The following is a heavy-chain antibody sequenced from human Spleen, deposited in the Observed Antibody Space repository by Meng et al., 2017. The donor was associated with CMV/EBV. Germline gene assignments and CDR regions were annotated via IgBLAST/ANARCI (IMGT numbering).Heavy chain of an antibody. CDR1: GFTFSSYA. Sequence: GEFLKISCAASGFTFSSYAMSWVRQAPGKGLEWVSVIYSGGSSTYYADSVKGRFTISRDNSKNTLYLQMNSLRAEDTAVYYCAKLYYYDSSGFHGMDVWGQGTTVTVSS. CDR2: IYSGGSST. CDR3: AKLYYYDSSGFHGMDV. D-gene: IGHD3-22*01. J-gene: IGHJ6*02. V-gene: IGHV3-23*03.